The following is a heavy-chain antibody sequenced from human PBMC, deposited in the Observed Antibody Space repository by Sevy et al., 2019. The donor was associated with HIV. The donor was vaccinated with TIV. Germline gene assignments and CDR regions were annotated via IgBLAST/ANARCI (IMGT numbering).Heavy chain of an antibody. V-gene: IGHV3-23*01. CDR2: ISGSGSST. D-gene: IGHD3-10*01. Sequence: GGSLRLSCAASGFTFSSYAMSWVRQAPGKGLEWVSAISGSGSSTYYADSVKGRFTISRDNSKNTLYLQMNSLRAEDTAVYYCAKIGVRPVITMDYGMEVWGQGTTVTVSS. CDR1: GFTFSSYA. CDR3: AKIGVRPVITMDYGMEV. J-gene: IGHJ6*02.